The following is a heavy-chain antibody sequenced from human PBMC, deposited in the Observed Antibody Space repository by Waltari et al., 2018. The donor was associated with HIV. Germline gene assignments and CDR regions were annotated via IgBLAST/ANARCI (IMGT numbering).Heavy chain of an antibody. J-gene: IGHJ5*02. D-gene: IGHD6-13*01. Sequence: EVQLLESGGGLVQPGGSLRLSCRASGFPFSIHALHWVRQAPGKGMEWFSGCRGSGDDRYYAASVKGRFTISRDNSKNKVFLQMKSLRPEDTAFYYCTKDPVTAVGNINWFDPWGQGTLVTVSS. CDR3: TKDPVTAVGNINWFDP. CDR1: GFPFSIHA. V-gene: IGHV3-23*01. CDR2: CRGSGDDR.